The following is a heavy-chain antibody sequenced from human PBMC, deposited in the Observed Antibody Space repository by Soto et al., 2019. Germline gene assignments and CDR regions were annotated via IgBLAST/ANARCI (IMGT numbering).Heavy chain of an antibody. CDR2: IYHSGRT. J-gene: IGHJ6*02. CDR1: GGSFSGYY. CDR3: ARGYYGMDV. V-gene: IGHV4-34*01. Sequence: QVQLQQWGAGLLKPSETLSLTCAVYGGSFSGYYWSWIRQPPGKGLEWIGEIYHSGRTNYNPSLMGRVTISVATYQNQFSPELSSVTASATVVYYFARGYYGMDVWGQGTTVTVSS.